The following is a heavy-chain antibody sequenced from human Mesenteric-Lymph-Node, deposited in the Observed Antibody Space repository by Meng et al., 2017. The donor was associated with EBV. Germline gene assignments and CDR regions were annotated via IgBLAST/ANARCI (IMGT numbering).Heavy chain of an antibody. V-gene: IGHV4-4*02. CDR3: SRGREYSWGY. CDR1: GGSISNDHW. J-gene: IGHJ4*02. CDR2: MYHSGST. Sequence: QVQLQESGPGLVKPSGTLSLTCGVSGGSISNDHWWSWVRQPPGKGLEWIGEMYHSGSTNYNPSLKSRVTISVDKSKNQFFLNLNSVTAADTAVYYCSRGREYSWGYWGQGTLVTVSS. D-gene: IGHD4-11*01.